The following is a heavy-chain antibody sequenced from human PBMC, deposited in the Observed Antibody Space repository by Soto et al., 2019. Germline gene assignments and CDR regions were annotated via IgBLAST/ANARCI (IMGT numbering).Heavy chain of an antibody. CDR3: ARALSGVTYPLFSAL. J-gene: IGHJ2*01. Sequence: QVQLVQSGAEVKKPGASVKVSCKASGYTFSIYGISWVRQAPGQGLEWMGWISAYNGNTKYAQKLQGRVTMTTDTSTSRSYMELRGPRPDDTAVYYCARALSGVTYPLFSALWRRGTLVTVSS. CDR1: GYTFSIYG. V-gene: IGHV1-18*01. D-gene: IGHD2-21*02. CDR2: ISAYNGNT.